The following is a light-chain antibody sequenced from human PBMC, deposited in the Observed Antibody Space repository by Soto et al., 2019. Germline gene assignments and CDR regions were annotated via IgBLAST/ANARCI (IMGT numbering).Light chain of an antibody. CDR1: SSNIGAGYD. Sequence: QSVLTQPPSVSGAPGQRVTISCTGGSSNIGAGYDVHWYQQLPGTAPKLLIYGNTIRPSGVPDRFAASKSGTSASLATTGLQAEDEADYYCRSSDSSRSGVVFGGGTKLTVL. V-gene: IGLV1-40*01. CDR3: RSSDSSRSGVV. J-gene: IGLJ2*01. CDR2: GNT.